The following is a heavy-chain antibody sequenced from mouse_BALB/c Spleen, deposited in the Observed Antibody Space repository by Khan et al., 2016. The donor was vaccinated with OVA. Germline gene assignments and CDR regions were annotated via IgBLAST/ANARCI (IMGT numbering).Heavy chain of an antibody. CDR2: ISTYYGDA. CDR3: TRGGGGNRFAY. CDR1: GYTFTDFT. J-gene: IGHJ3*01. Sequence: QVRLQQSGAELVRPGVSVKISCKGSGYTFTDFTLHWVKQSHAMSLEWIGVISTYYGDATYNQRFKDKATMTVDKSSSTAYMELARLTYRDFAIYYCTRGGGGNRFAYWGQGTLVTVSA. V-gene: IGHV1S137*01.